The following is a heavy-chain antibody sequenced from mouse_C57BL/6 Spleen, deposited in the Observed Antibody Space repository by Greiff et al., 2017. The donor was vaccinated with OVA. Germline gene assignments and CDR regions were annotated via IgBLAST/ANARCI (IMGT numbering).Heavy chain of an antibody. CDR2: IYPSDSET. J-gene: IGHJ1*03. CDR1: GYTFTSYW. D-gene: IGHD2-1*01. Sequence: QVQLQQPGAELVRPGSSVKLSCKASGYTFTSYWMDWVKQRPGQGLEWIGNIYPSDSETHYNQKFKDKATLTVDKSSSTAYMQLSSLTSDDSAVYYCARLYCNLLWYFDVWGTGTTVTVAS. V-gene: IGHV1-61*01. CDR3: ARLYCNLLWYFDV.